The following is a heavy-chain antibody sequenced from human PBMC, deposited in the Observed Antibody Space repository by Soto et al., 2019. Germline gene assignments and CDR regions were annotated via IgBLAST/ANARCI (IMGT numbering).Heavy chain of an antibody. CDR3: ASPIGGSYNAFDI. V-gene: IGHV1-46*01. Sequence: ASVKVSCEASGYTFISYYIHWVRQAPGQGLQWMGITNPSGSITTYAQKFQGRVTMTRDTSTSTVYMELSSLTSDDTAVYYCASPIGGSYNAFDIWGQGTMVTVS. CDR2: TNPSGSIT. D-gene: IGHD1-26*01. CDR1: GYTFISYY. J-gene: IGHJ3*02.